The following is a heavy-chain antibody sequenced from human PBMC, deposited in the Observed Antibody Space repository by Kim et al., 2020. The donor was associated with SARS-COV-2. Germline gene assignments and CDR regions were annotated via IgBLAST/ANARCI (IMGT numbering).Heavy chain of an antibody. Sequence: GGSLRLSCTTSGFTLSDYNMNWVRQAPGKGLEWLASITSAGNQMFYADSVKGRFTVSRDDLKKSLYLQMSALGAEDTAVYYCAREDESGYCPKYWGQGDLVTVS. CDR1: GFTLSDYN. J-gene: IGHJ4*02. D-gene: IGHD3-22*01. CDR2: ITSAGNQM. CDR3: AREDESGYCPKY. V-gene: IGHV3-21*01.